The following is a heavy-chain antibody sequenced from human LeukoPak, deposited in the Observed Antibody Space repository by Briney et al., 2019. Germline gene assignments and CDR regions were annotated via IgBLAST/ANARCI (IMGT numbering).Heavy chain of an antibody. J-gene: IGHJ3*02. CDR3: ARHGGESIVAMILHAFDI. CDR2: IYYSGST. CDR1: GGSISSYS. V-gene: IGHV4-59*08. D-gene: IGHD5-12*01. Sequence: SETLSLACTVSGGSISSYSWSWIRQPPGKGLEWIGSIYYSGSTNYNPSLKSRVTMSVDTSKNQFSLKLSSVTAADTAVYYCARHGGESIVAMILHAFDIWGQGTMVTVSS.